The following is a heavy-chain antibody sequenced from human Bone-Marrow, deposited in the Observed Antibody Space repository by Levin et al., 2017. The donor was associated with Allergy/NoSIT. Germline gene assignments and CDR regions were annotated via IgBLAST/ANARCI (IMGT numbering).Heavy chain of an antibody. D-gene: IGHD1-26*01. J-gene: IGHJ6*02. CDR1: GDSISSYH. CDR2: IYYTERT. Sequence: PSETLSLTCTVSGDSISSYHWSWFRQPPGKRLEWIGYIYYTERTSYNPSLKSRVTISVDTSKNQFSLKLNSVTAADTAVYYCVRDQEGAPRAKFYSGIDVWGQGTTVTVSS. V-gene: IGHV4-59*01. CDR3: VRDQEGAPRAKFYSGIDV.